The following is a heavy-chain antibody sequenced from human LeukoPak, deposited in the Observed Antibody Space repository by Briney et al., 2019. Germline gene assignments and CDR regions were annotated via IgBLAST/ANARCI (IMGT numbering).Heavy chain of an antibody. CDR2: INHSGRT. CDR3: ARATTVTYNWFDP. CDR1: GGSFSGYY. Sequence: TSSETLSLTCAVYGGSFSGYYWSWIRQPPGKGLEWIGEINHSGRTNYNPSLKSRVTISVDTSKNQFSLKLSSVTAADTAVYYCARATTVTYNWFDPWGQGTLVTVSS. D-gene: IGHD4-11*01. V-gene: IGHV4-34*01. J-gene: IGHJ5*02.